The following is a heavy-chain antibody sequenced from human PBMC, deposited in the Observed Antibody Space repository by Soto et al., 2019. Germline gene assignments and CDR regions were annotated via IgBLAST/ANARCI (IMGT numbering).Heavy chain of an antibody. CDR3: ARSKATFGKNWFDP. D-gene: IGHD3-16*01. Sequence: PGGSLRLSCAASGFSISSYWMHWVRQAPGKGLVWVSRINSDESSTDYADSVKGRFTISRDNAKNTLYLQMNSLRAEDTALYYCARSKATFGKNWFDPWGQGTLVTSPQ. J-gene: IGHJ5*02. CDR2: INSDESST. V-gene: IGHV3-74*01. CDR1: GFSISSYW.